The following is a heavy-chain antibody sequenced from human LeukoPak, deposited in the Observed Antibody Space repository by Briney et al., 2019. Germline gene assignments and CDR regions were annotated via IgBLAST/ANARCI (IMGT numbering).Heavy chain of an antibody. Sequence: SVKVSCKASGGTFSSYAISWVRQAPGQGLEWMGGIIPIFGTANYAQKFQGRVTITADESTSTAYMELSSLRSEDTAVYYCARGRLAARKYCSSTSCYPYYYMDVWGKGTTVTVSS. CDR2: IIPIFGTA. CDR1: GGTFSSYA. J-gene: IGHJ6*03. D-gene: IGHD2-2*01. CDR3: ARGRLAARKYCSSTSCYPYYYMDV. V-gene: IGHV1-69*13.